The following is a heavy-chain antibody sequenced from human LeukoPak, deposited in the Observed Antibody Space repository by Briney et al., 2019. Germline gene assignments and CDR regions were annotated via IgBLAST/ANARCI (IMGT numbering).Heavy chain of an antibody. CDR1: GFTFNRSA. J-gene: IGHJ4*02. Sequence: GGSLRLSCAASGFTFNRSAMSWVRQAPAKGLEWVSGISESGGVTYYVDSVKGRFTISRDTSKNTAYLQMNSLRAEDTAIYYCAKRGIYGDPSDYWGQGTLVTVSS. V-gene: IGHV3-23*01. D-gene: IGHD4-17*01. CDR2: ISESGGVT. CDR3: AKRGIYGDPSDY.